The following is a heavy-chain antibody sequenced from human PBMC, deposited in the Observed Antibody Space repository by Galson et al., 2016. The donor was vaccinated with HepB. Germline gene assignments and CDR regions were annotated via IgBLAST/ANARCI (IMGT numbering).Heavy chain of an antibody. Sequence: SLRLSCAASGFPFSAYFMNWIRQAPGKGLEWLAYINNVGDTLNYADSVKGRFPISRDNAKNSLFLQTSSLRAEDTAVYYCATEDWWRFEYWGQGALVTVSS. CDR3: ATEDWWRFEY. J-gene: IGHJ4*02. CDR1: GFPFSAYF. D-gene: IGHD2-8*02. V-gene: IGHV3-11*01. CDR2: INNVGDTL.